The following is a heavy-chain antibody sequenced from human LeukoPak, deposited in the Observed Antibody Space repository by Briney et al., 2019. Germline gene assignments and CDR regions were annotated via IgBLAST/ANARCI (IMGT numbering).Heavy chain of an antibody. CDR3: TRLDSSSWYGYYYYMDV. D-gene: IGHD6-13*01. CDR2: IRSKANSYAT. V-gene: IGHV3-73*01. J-gene: IGHJ6*03. Sequence: GGSLRLSCAASGFTFSGSAMHWVRQASGKGLEWVGRIRSKANSYATAYAASVKGRFTISRDDLKNTAYLQMNSLKTEDTAVYYCTRLDSSSWYGYYYYMDVWGKGTTVTVSS. CDR1: GFTFSGSA.